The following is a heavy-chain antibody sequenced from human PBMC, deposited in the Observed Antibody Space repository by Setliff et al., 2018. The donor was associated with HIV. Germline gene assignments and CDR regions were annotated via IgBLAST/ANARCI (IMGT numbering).Heavy chain of an antibody. CDR1: GGSISISCSY. CDR3: ARPPIEEGSGAPGFSDS. D-gene: IGHD3-10*01. CDR2: IFYTGAT. J-gene: IGHJ5*01. Sequence: SETLSLTCPVSGGSISISCSYWGWIRQPPGKGLEWIGSIFYTGATYYNVSVRNRVTMSADRSKSQFSLNLKAVTAADTAVYYCARPPIEEGSGAPGFSDSWDQGTQVTSPQ. V-gene: IGHV4-39*01.